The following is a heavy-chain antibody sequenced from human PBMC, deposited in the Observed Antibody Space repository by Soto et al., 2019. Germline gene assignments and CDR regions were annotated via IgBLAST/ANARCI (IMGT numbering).Heavy chain of an antibody. CDR1: GETVWSYY. CDR3: ARGHRLRLTYYYYYMDV. J-gene: IGHJ6*03. V-gene: IGHV4-34*01. Sequence: SGTMALTCAVCGETVWSYYWAGICKPQGKGLEWIGEINHSGSTNYNPSLKSRVTISVDTSKNQFSLKLSSVTAADTAVYYCARGHRLRLTYYYYYMDVWGKGTTVTVSS. D-gene: IGHD5-12*01. CDR2: INHSGST.